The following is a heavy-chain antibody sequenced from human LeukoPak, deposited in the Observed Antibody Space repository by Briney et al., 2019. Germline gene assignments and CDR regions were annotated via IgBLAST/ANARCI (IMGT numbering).Heavy chain of an antibody. CDR2: IYHSGST. V-gene: IGHV4-38-2*01. J-gene: IGHJ4*02. CDR1: GYSISSGYY. Sequence: SETLSLTCAVSGYSISSGYYWGWIRQPPGKGLEWIGSIYHSGSTNYNPSLKSRVTISVDTSKNQFSLNLISVTAADTAVYYCASLTVTTSGGYWGQGTLVTVSS. D-gene: IGHD4-17*01. CDR3: ASLTVTTSGGY.